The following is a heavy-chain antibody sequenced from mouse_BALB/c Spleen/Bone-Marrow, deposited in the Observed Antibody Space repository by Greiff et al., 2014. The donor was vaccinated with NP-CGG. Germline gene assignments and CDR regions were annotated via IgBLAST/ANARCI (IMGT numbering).Heavy chain of an antibody. CDR2: ISSGGSST. Sequence: EVQLVESGGDLVKPGGSLKLSCVASGFTFSSYGMSWVRQTPDKRLEWVATISSGGSSTYYPASVKGRFTISRDNAKSTLYLQMSSLNSEDKAMYYCTRRPLRANSYFDCWGQGTTLTVSS. D-gene: IGHD3-1*01. V-gene: IGHV5-6*01. CDR3: TRRPLRANSYFDC. J-gene: IGHJ2*01. CDR1: GFTFSSYG.